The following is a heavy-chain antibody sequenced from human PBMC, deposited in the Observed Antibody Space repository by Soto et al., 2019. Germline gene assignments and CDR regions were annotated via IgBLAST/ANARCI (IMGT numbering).Heavy chain of an antibody. J-gene: IGHJ6*02. CDR2: IYYSGST. CDR1: GGSISSGDYY. D-gene: IGHD2-2*01. V-gene: IGHV4-30-4*01. Sequence: SETLSLTCTVSGGSISSGDYYWSWIRQPPGKGLEWIGYIYYSGSTYYNPSLKSRVTISVDTSKNQFSLKLSSVTAADTAVYYCARECISTSCDYGMDVWGQGTTVT. CDR3: ARECISTSCDYGMDV.